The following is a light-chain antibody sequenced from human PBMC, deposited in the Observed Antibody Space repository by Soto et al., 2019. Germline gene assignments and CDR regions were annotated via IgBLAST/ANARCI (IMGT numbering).Light chain of an antibody. J-gene: IGKJ4*02. Sequence: DIQMTQSPSTLSASIGDRVTITCRASQNISSWLSWYQQKPGKAPNLLIYQASILESGVPSRFSGSGSGTEFSLTISSLQPDDFATFYCEQYKLKYLSFGGGTKVYIK. CDR2: QAS. V-gene: IGKV1-5*03. CDR3: EQYKLKYLS. CDR1: QNISSW.